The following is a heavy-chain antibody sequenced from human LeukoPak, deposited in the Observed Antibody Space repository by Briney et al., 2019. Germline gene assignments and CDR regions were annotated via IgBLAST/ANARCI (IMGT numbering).Heavy chain of an antibody. Sequence: SVKVSCKASGGTFSSYAISWVRQAPGQGLEWMGGIIPIFGTANYAQKFQGRVTITADESTSTAYMELSSLRSEDTAVYYCARVTQTDYDFDYWGQGTLVTVSS. CDR1: GGTFSSYA. CDR3: ARVTQTDYDFDY. CDR2: IIPIFGTA. V-gene: IGHV1-69*13. D-gene: IGHD4-17*01. J-gene: IGHJ4*02.